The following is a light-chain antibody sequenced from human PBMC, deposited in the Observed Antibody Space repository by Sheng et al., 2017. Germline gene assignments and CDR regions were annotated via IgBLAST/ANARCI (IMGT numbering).Light chain of an antibody. CDR3: QQYYSYPPT. CDR1: LGISNS. CDR2: AAS. J-gene: IGKJ4*01. Sequence: DIQMTQSPSSLSASVGDRVTITCRASLGISNSLAWYQQKPGKAPKLLVYAASILESGVPSRFRGSVSGTEYTLTISSLQPEDFATYYCQQYYSYPPTFGGGTKVEIK. V-gene: IGKV1-NL1*01.